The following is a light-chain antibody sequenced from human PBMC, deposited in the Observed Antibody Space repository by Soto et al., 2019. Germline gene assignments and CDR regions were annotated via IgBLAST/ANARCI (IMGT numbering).Light chain of an antibody. V-gene: IGKV4-1*01. CDR3: QQYYTNSWS. CDR2: WAS. J-gene: IGKJ1*01. Sequence: DLVLTPSPDSLAVSLGERATINCKSSQSVLYSPNNKNYLAWYQHKPGQPPKMLMYWASIRESGVPDRFSGSGSGTDFTLTISSLQSEDVAVYYCQQYYTNSWSFGQGTKVDIK. CDR1: QSVLYSPNNKNY.